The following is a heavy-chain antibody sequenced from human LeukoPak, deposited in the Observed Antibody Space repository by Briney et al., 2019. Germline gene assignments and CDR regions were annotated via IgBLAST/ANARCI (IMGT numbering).Heavy chain of an antibody. D-gene: IGHD3-10*01. Sequence: SVKVSCKASGFTFTSSAVQWVRQARGQRLEWIGWIVVGSGNTNYAQKFQERVTITRDMSTSTAYMELSSLRSEDTAVYYCARAGDRMVRGVMGFDYWGQGTLVTVSS. CDR1: GFTFTSSA. CDR3: ARAGDRMVRGVMGFDY. J-gene: IGHJ4*02. CDR2: IVVGSGNT. V-gene: IGHV1-58*01.